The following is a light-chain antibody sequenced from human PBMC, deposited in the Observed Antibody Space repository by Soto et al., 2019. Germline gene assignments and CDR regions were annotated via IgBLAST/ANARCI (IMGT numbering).Light chain of an antibody. CDR2: LAS. CDR3: QQYFTTPFT. CDR1: QSVLYSSNNKSY. Sequence: DIVMTQSPDSLAVSLGERATINCKSSQSVLYSSNNKSYLAWYQHKPGQPPKLHIFLASTRESGVPDRFSGSGSGTDFTLTISSLQAEDVAVYYCQQYFTTPFTFGPGTKVDIK. V-gene: IGKV4-1*01. J-gene: IGKJ3*01.